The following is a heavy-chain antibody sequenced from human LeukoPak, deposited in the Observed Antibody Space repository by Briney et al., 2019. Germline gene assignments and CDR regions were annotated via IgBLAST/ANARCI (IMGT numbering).Heavy chain of an antibody. Sequence: SETLPLTCTVSGGSISSYYWSWIRQPAGKGLEWIGRIYTSGSTNYNPSLKSRVTMSVDTSKNQFSLKLSSVTAADTAVYYCAREAEYYYGSGSYRFIDYWGQGTLVTVSS. J-gene: IGHJ4*02. D-gene: IGHD3-10*01. V-gene: IGHV4-4*07. CDR1: GGSISSYY. CDR2: IYTSGST. CDR3: AREAEYYYGSGSYRFIDY.